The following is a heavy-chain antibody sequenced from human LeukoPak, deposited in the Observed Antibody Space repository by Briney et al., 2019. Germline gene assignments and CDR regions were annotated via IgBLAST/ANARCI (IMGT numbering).Heavy chain of an antibody. CDR3: TRLGRDGFNFGRYYFER. V-gene: IGHV4-39*01. Sequence: SETLSLTCTVSGGSIGSSSYYWGWIRQPPGKGLEWIGSIYYSGSTYYNPSLKSRVTISVDTSKNHFSLNLTSVSAADTAVYYCTRLGRDGFNFGRYYFERWGQGTLVTVSS. J-gene: IGHJ4*02. CDR1: GGSIGSSSYY. CDR2: IYYSGST. D-gene: IGHD5-24*01.